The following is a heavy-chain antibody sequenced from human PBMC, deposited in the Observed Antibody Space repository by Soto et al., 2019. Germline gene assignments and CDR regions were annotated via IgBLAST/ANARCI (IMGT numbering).Heavy chain of an antibody. CDR1: GFTFSSYG. V-gene: IGHV3-30*18. J-gene: IGHJ6*01. CDR2: ISYDGSNK. D-gene: IGHD5-18*01. CDR3: AKDGSRWIQLYDDYYGMDV. Sequence: QVQLVESGGGVVQPGRSLRLSCAASGFTFSSYGMHWVRQAPGKGLEWVAVISYDGSNKYYADSVKGRFTISRDNSKNTLYLQMNSLRAEDTAVYYCAKDGSRWIQLYDDYYGMDVW.